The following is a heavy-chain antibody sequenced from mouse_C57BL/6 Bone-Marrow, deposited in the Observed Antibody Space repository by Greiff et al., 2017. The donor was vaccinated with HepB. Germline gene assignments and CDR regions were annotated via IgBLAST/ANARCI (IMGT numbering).Heavy chain of an antibody. D-gene: IGHD2-1*01. J-gene: IGHJ2*01. CDR2: ISSGSSTI. CDR1: GFTFSDYG. CDR3: ARDYGNGGYYFDY. V-gene: IGHV5-17*01. Sequence: VQLKQSGGGLVKPGGSLKLSCAASGFTFSDYGMHWVRQAPEKGLEWVAYISSGSSTIYYADTVKGRFTISRDNAKNTLFLQMTSLRSEDTAMYYCARDYGNGGYYFDYWGQGTTLTVSS.